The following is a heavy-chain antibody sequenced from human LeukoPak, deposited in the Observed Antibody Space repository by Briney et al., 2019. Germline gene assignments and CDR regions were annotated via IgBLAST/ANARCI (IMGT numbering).Heavy chain of an antibody. V-gene: IGHV4-59*01. J-gene: IGHJ4*02. Sequence: SETLSLXCTVSGGSSSSYYWSWIRQPPGKGLEWIGYIYYSGSTNYNPSLKSRVTISVDTSKNQFSLKLSSVTAADTAVYYCAAGIVGATDYWGQGTLVTVSS. CDR1: GGSSSSYY. D-gene: IGHD1-26*01. CDR2: IYYSGST. CDR3: AAGIVGATDY.